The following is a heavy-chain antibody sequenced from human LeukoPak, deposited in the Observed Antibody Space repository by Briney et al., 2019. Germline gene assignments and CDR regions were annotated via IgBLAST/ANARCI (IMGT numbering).Heavy chain of an antibody. CDR3: AKGGARLHSYYFDY. CDR1: GFTFSSYD. V-gene: IGHV3-30*02. J-gene: IGHJ4*02. CDR2: VRYDGSQK. D-gene: IGHD1-26*01. Sequence: GGSLRLSCAASGFTFSSYDMYWVRQAPGKGLDWVAFVRYDGSQKYYADSVKGRFTLSRDNSKNTLYLQMNSQRAEDTAVFYCAKGGARLHSYYFDYWGQGTLVTVSS.